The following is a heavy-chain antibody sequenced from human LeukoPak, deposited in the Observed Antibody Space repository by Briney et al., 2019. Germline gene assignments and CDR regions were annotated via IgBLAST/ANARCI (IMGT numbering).Heavy chain of an antibody. CDR3: AKVMKGSERLTMVRGVIIKTAGLYYMDV. CDR1: GFTLSSYA. CDR2: ISASGGST. D-gene: IGHD3-10*01. J-gene: IGHJ6*03. Sequence: GGSLRLSCAASGFTLSSYAMSWVRQAPGKGLEWGSSISASGGSTNYADSVKGRFTTARDNSKNTMDLQMNSLRDEDTAVYYCAKVMKGSERLTMVRGVIIKTAGLYYMDVWGKGTTVTVSS. V-gene: IGHV3-23*01.